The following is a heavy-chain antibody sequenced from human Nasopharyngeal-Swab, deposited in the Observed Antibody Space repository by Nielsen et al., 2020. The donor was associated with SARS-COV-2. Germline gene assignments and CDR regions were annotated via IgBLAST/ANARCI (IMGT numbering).Heavy chain of an antibody. V-gene: IGHV3-7*03. CDR2: IKQDGSEK. CDR3: ARDIRFEEYMDV. D-gene: IGHD3-10*01. CDR1: GFTFNSYW. J-gene: IGHJ6*03. Sequence: GESLKISCAASGFTFNSYWMSWVRQAPGKGLEWVANIKQDGSEKYYVDSVKGRFTISRDNAKNSLYLQMNSPRAEDTAVYYCARDIRFEEYMDVWGKGTTVTVSS.